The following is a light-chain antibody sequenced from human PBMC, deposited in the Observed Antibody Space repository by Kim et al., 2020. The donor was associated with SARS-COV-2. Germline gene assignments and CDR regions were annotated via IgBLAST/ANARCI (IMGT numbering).Light chain of an antibody. CDR2: YDS. CDR1: NIGSKS. J-gene: IGLJ1*01. Sequence: APGKTARITCGGNNIGSKSVHWYQQKPGQAPVLVIYYDSDRPSGIPERFSDSNSGNTATLTISRVEAGDEADYYCQVWDSSSDHRVFGTGTKVTVL. V-gene: IGLV3-21*04. CDR3: QVWDSSSDHRV.